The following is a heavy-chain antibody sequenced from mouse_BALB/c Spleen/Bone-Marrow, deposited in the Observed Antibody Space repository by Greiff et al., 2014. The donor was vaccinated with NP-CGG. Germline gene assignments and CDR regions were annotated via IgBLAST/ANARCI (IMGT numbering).Heavy chain of an antibody. D-gene: IGHD2-14*01. CDR2: IDPANGNT. CDR3: AQGYDWAMDY. V-gene: IGHV14-3*02. CDR1: GFNIKDTY. Sequence: VQLQQPGAELVKPGASVKLSCTASGFNIKDTYMHWVKQRPEQGLEWIGRIDPANGNTKYDPKFQGKATITADTSSNTAYLQFNSLTSEDTAVYYCAQGYDWAMDYWGQGTSVTVSS. J-gene: IGHJ4*01.